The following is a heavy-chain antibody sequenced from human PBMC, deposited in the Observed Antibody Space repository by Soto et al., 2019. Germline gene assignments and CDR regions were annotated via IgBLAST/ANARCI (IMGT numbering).Heavy chain of an antibody. CDR1: GYIFSSYG. D-gene: IGHD1-26*01. V-gene: IGHV3-30*18. Sequence: QVQLVESGGGVVQPGRSLRLSCAASGYIFSSYGMHWVRQAPGKGLEWVASISYDGSKKYYADSVKGRFTISRDNSKNTLYLQMSSLRPEDTAVYDCAKGRNSGTASGMDVWGQGTTVTVSS. J-gene: IGHJ6*02. CDR2: ISYDGSKK. CDR3: AKGRNSGTASGMDV.